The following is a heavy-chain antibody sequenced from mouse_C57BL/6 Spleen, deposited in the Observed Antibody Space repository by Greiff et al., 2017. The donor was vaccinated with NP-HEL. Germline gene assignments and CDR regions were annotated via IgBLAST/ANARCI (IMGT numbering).Heavy chain of an antibody. CDR3: AKEDSNWKELAY. J-gene: IGHJ3*01. V-gene: IGHV1-26*01. CDR1: GYTFTDYY. Sequence: EVQLQQSGPELVKSGASVKISCKASGYTFTDYYTNWVKQSHGKSLEWIGDINPNNGGTSYNQKIKGKVTLTVDKTSSTAYMEVRSLTSEDSAVYYGAKEDSNWKELAYWGQGTLVTVSA. D-gene: IGHD4-1*01. CDR2: INPNNGGT.